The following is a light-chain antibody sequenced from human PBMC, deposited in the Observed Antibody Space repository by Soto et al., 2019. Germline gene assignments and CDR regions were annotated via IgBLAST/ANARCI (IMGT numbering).Light chain of an antibody. V-gene: IGKV3-11*01. CDR2: GAS. CDR3: QQRSNWPLT. J-gene: IGKJ4*01. Sequence: EIVLTQSPGTLSLSPGERATLYCRASQSVSSSYLAWYQLKPGQAPRLLIYGASNRATGIPARFSGSGSGTDFTLTISSLEPEDFAVYYCQQRSNWPLTFGGGTKVAIK. CDR1: QSVSSSY.